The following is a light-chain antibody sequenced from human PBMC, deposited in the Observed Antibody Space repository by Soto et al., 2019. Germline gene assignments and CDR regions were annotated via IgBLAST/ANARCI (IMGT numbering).Light chain of an antibody. J-gene: IGKJ4*01. V-gene: IGKV1-39*01. CDR2: AGT. CDR3: QQSSSTPLT. CDR1: QSINTY. Sequence: DIQMTQSPSSLSASVGDRVSITCRASQSINTYLNWYQQKPGKAPKLLIYAGTNLQSGVPSRFSGSRSGTEFTLTISSLQPEDFATYYCQQSSSTPLTFGGGTKVEIK.